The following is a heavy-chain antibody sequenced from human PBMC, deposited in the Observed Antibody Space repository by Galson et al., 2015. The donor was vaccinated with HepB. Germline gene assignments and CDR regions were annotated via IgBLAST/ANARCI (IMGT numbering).Heavy chain of an antibody. CDR2: IHSGGST. J-gene: IGHJ4*02. D-gene: IGHD6-19*01. CDR1: GFTVSNSY. CDR3: ARDSHASGWSSFDY. Sequence: SLRLSCAASGFTVSNSYMNWVRQAPGKGLEWISIIHSGGSTYYADSVKGRFTFSRDNSNNMLYLRMNSLRIEDTPVYYCARDSHASGWSSFDYWGLRTLVTVSS. V-gene: IGHV3-66*02.